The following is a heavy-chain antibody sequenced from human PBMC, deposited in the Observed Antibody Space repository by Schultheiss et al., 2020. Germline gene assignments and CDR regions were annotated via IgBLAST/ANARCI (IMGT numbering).Heavy chain of an antibody. CDR3: ARGYDYGGNRPFDY. V-gene: IGHV4-39*07. CDR2: IYYSGST. Sequence: SETLSLTCTVSGGSISSGSYYWSWIRQPAGKGLEWIGSIYYSGSTYYNPSLKSRVTISVDTSKNQFSLKLSSVTAADTAVYYCARGYDYGGNRPFDYWGQGTLVTVSS. J-gene: IGHJ4*02. D-gene: IGHD4-23*01. CDR1: GGSISSGSYY.